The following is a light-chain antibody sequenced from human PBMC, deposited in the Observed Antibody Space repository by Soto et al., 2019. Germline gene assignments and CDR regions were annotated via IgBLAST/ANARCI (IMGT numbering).Light chain of an antibody. CDR2: DVS. V-gene: IGLV2-14*01. CDR3: SSYTSPSTL. Sequence: QSVLTQPASVSGSPGQSLTISCTGTSSDVGGYNYVSWYQQHPGKAPKLMIYDVSNRPSGVSNRFSGSKSGNTASLTISGLQAEDEADYYCSSYTSPSTLFGTGTKSPS. J-gene: IGLJ1*01. CDR1: SSDVGGYNY.